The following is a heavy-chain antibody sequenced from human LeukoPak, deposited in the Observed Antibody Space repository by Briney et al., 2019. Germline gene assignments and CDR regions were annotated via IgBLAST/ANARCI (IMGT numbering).Heavy chain of an antibody. V-gene: IGHV4-4*07. CDR3: AREVGGDRYCSSTSCYISNGMDV. CDR2: IYTSGST. J-gene: IGHJ6*02. D-gene: IGHD2-2*02. Sequence: SETLSLTCTVSGGSISSYYWSWIRQPAGKGLEWIGRIYTSGSTNYNPSLKSRVTMSVDTSKNQFSLKLSSVTAADTAVHYCAREVGGDRYCSSTSCYISNGMDVWGQGTTVTVSS. CDR1: GGSISSYY.